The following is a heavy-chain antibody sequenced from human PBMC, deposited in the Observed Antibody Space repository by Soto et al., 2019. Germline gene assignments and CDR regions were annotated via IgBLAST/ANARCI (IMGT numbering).Heavy chain of an antibody. Sequence: QVQLVESGGGMVQPGRSLRLSCAASGFTFSHYAMHWVRQAPGKGLEWVALMSYDGNNEYYADSVKGRFTISRDNSKNTLYLQMNSLRAEDTAVYYCAKDGSHNFDYWGQGTLVTVSS. V-gene: IGHV3-30*18. CDR1: GFTFSHYA. J-gene: IGHJ4*02. CDR3: AKDGSHNFDY. CDR2: MSYDGNNE. D-gene: IGHD1-26*01.